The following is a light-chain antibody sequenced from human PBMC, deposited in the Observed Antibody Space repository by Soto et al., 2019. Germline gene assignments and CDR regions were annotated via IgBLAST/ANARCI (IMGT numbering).Light chain of an antibody. CDR1: QSVSSNY. V-gene: IGKV3-20*01. J-gene: IGKJ1*01. Sequence: ENVLTQSPGTLSLSPGERVTLSCRASQSVSSNYLAWYQQKPGQAPRLLIYGASVRATGIPDRFSGSGSGTDFTLTISRLEPEDFAVYYCQQYGSSPVTFGQGTKVEIK. CDR2: GAS. CDR3: QQYGSSPVT.